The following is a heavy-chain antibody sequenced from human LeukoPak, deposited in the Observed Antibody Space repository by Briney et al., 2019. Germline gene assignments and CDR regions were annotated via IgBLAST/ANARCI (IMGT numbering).Heavy chain of an antibody. D-gene: IGHD6-13*01. J-gene: IGHJ4*02. CDR2: TRNKANSYTT. Sequence: GGSLRLSRAASGFTFSDHYMDWVRQAPGKGLEWVGRTRNKANSYTTEYAASVKGRFTISRDDAKNSLYLQMNSLKTEDTAVYYCARGLAAAGYTFDYWGQGTLVTVSS. V-gene: IGHV3-72*01. CDR3: ARGLAAAGYTFDY. CDR1: GFTFSDHY.